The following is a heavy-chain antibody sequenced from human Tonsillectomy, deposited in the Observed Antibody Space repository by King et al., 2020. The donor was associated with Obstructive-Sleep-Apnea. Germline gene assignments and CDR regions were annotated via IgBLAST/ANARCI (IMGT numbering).Heavy chain of an antibody. CDR3: ARGEGIQLWLRGGFDY. D-gene: IGHD5-18*01. CDR2: MYYSGAT. J-gene: IGHJ4*02. V-gene: IGHV4-31*03. CDR1: GGSISSGGYY. Sequence: VQLQESGPGLVEPSQTLSLTCTVSGGSISSGGYYWSWIRQHSGKGLEWIGYMYYSGATYYNPSLKGRVTISVDTSKNQFSLKLSSVTAADTAVYYCARGEGIQLWLRGGFDYWSQGTLVTVSS.